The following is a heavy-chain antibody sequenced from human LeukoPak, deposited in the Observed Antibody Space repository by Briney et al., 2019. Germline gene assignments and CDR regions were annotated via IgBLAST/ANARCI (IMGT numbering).Heavy chain of an antibody. D-gene: IGHD3-22*01. J-gene: IGHJ3*02. CDR1: GYTFTSYG. V-gene: IGHV1-18*01. CDR2: ISAYNGNT. CDR3: ARDVPQLYYYDTSVFTGAFDI. Sequence: GASVKVSCKASGYTFTSYGISWVRQAPGQGLEWMGWISAYNGNTNYAQKLQGRVTMATDTSTSTAYMELRSLRSDDTAVYYCARDVPQLYYYDTSVFTGAFDIWGQGTMVTVSS.